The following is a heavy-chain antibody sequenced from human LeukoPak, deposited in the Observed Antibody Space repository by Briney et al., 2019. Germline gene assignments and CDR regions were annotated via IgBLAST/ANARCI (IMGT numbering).Heavy chain of an antibody. Sequence: SETLSLTCAVYGGSFSGYYWSWIRQPPGKGLEWIGEINHSGSTNYNPSLKSRVTISVDTSKNQFSLKLSSVTAADTAVYYCARARAVVPAAVRWNYYYYGMDVWGQGTTVTVSS. CDR3: ARARAVVPAAVRWNYYYYGMDV. V-gene: IGHV4-34*01. CDR2: INHSGST. J-gene: IGHJ6*02. D-gene: IGHD2-2*01. CDR1: GGSFSGYY.